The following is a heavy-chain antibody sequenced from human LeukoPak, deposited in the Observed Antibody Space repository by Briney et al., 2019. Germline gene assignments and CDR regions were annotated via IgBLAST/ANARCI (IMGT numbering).Heavy chain of an antibody. CDR1: GDSISSSSYY. CDR3: ASVRGYSSGWYASGFDP. J-gene: IGHJ5*02. V-gene: IGHV4-39*07. D-gene: IGHD6-19*01. CDR2: IYYSGST. Sequence: SETLSLTCTVSGDSISSSSYYWGWIRQPPGKGLEWIGSIYYSGSTSYNPSLKSRVTISLDTSKNQFSLKLTSVTAADTAIYYCASVRGYSSGWYASGFDPWGQGTLVTVSS.